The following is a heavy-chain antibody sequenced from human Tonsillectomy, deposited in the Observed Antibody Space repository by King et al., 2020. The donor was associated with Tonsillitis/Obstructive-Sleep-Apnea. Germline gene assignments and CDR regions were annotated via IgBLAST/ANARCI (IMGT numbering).Heavy chain of an antibody. J-gene: IGHJ4*02. D-gene: IGHD3-3*01. CDR2: ISSSSSYI. CDR3: ARDGHYDFWSGYYSYFDY. Sequence: VQLVESGGGLVKPGGSLRLTCAASGFTFSSYSMNWVRQAPGKGLEWGSSISSSSSYIYYADSVKGRFTISRDNAKNSLYLQMNSLRAEDTAVYYCARDGHYDFWSGYYSYFDYWGQGTLVTVSS. V-gene: IGHV3-21*01. CDR1: GFTFSSYS.